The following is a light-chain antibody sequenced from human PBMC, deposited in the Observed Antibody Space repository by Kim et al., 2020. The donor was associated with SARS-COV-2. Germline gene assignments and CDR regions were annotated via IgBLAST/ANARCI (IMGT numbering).Light chain of an antibody. J-gene: IGLJ2*01. CDR1: SSDVGSYNL. V-gene: IGLV2-23*02. CDR3: CSYAGSSTYVV. CDR2: DVS. Sequence: GQSITISCTGTSSDVGSYNLVSWYQQHPGKAPKLMIYDVSKRPSGVSNRFSGSKSGNTASLTISGLQAEDEADYYCCSYAGSSTYVVFGGGTQLT.